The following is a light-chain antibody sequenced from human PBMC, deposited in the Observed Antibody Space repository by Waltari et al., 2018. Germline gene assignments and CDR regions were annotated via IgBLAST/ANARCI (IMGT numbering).Light chain of an antibody. Sequence: QSALPHPPPVSAAPGQKYSIYSTGSTTKIAKNYVYWYQQFPGTASKLLCYEDYSRPSGIPDRFSGSKSGASATLDITGLQTGDEADYYCGTWDSSLGVGVLGGGTRVTVL. CDR3: GTWDSSLGVGV. J-gene: IGLJ2*01. CDR1: TTKIAKNY. CDR2: EDY. V-gene: IGLV1-51*01.